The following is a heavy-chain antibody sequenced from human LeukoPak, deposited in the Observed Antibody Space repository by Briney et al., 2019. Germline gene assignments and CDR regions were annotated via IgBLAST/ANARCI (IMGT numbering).Heavy chain of an antibody. CDR1: GFTFDDYG. D-gene: IGHD6-6*01. J-gene: IGHJ4*02. CDR2: ISSSGSTV. Sequence: PGGSLRLSCAASGFTFDDYGMSWVRQAPGKGLEWVSYISSSGSTVYYADSAKGRFTISRDNTKNSLYLQMNSLRAEDTAVYYCARESGSSAQDWGQGTLVTVSS. CDR3: ARESGSSAQD. V-gene: IGHV3-11*01.